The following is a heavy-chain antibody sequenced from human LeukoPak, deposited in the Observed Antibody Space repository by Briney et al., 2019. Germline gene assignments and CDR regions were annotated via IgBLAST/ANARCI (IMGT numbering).Heavy chain of an antibody. Sequence: GGSLRLSCAAPGFTFSSYAMSWVRQAPGKGLEWVSAISGSGGSTYYADSVKGRFTISRDNSKSTLYLQMNSLRAEDTAVYYCAKAYYYDSSGYYYGSYWGQGTLVTVSS. CDR2: ISGSGGST. D-gene: IGHD3-22*01. CDR3: AKAYYYDSSGYYYGSY. J-gene: IGHJ4*02. V-gene: IGHV3-23*01. CDR1: GFTFSSYA.